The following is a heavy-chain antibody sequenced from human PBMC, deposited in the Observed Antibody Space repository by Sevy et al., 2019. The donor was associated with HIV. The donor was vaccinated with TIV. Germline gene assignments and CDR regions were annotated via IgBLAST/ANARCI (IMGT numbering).Heavy chain of an antibody. J-gene: IGHJ4*02. D-gene: IGHD4-4*01. CDR2: ISNSGSAL. CDR1: GFIFSSYE. CDR3: ARDLPPSATTVAHFDN. Sequence: GGSLRLSCAASGFIFSSYEMNWVRQAPGKGLEWISYISNSGSALYYSDSVKGRFTISRDNAKSSLYLQMNSLRAEDTAVYYCARDLPPSATTVAHFDNWGQGTLVTVSS. V-gene: IGHV3-48*03.